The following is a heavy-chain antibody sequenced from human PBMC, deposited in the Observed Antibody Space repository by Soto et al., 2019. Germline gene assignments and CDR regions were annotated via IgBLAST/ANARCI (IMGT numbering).Heavy chain of an antibody. D-gene: IGHD2-2*01. V-gene: IGHV4-34*01. Sequence: PSETLSLTCAVYGGSFSGYYWRWIRQPPGKGLEWIGEINHSGSTNYNPSLKSRVTISVDTSKNQFSLKLSSVTAADTAVYYCARGMLWPTTQLNYWGQGTLVTVSS. CDR1: GGSFSGYY. CDR3: ARGMLWPTTQLNY. CDR2: INHSGST. J-gene: IGHJ4*02.